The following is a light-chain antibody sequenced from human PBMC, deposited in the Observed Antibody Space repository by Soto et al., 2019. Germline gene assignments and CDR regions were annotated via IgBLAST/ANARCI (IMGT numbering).Light chain of an antibody. V-gene: IGLV2-14*01. J-gene: IGLJ2*01. CDR1: SSDLAIYNY. Sequence: QSALTQPASVSGSPGQSITISCTGTSSDLAIYNYVSWYQQQPGKAPKLMIYQVTNRPSGVSNRFSGSRSGNTASLTISGLQAADEADYYCQSSDSSLSGHVVFGGGTKVTVL. CDR2: QVT. CDR3: QSSDSSLSGHVV.